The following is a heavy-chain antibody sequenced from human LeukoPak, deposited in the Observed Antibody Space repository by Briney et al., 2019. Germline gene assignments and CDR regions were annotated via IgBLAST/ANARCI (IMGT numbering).Heavy chain of an antibody. D-gene: IGHD3-22*01. CDR1: GGSFSGYY. CDR3: ARRRYYDSSGYANAFDI. V-gene: IGHV4-59*08. Sequence: SETLSLTCIVSGGSFSGYYWNWIRQPPGKGLEWIGYIYYSGSTNYNPSLKSRVTISVDTPKNQFSLKLSSVTAADTAVYYCARRRYYDSSGYANAFDIWGQGTMVTVSS. CDR2: IYYSGST. J-gene: IGHJ3*02.